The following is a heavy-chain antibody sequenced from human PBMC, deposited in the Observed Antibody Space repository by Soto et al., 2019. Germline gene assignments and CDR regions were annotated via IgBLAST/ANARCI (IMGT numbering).Heavy chain of an antibody. D-gene: IGHD3-10*01. CDR2: IRSKANSYAT. CDR1: GFTFSGSA. J-gene: IGHJ6*02. Sequence: GSLRLSCAASGFTFSGSAMHWVRQASGKGLEWVGRIRSKANSYATAYAASVKGRFTISRDDSKNTAYLQMNSLKTEDTAVYYCTRYYYGSGSGYYGMDVWGQGTLVTVSS. V-gene: IGHV3-73*01. CDR3: TRYYYGSGSGYYGMDV.